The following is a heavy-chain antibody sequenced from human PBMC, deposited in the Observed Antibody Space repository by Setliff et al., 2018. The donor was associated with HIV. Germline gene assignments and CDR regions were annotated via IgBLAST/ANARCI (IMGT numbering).Heavy chain of an antibody. J-gene: IGHJ3*02. CDR1: GGTFSSHA. CDR2: IIPIVDKT. D-gene: IGHD4-17*01. Sequence: SVKVSCKASGGTFSSHAINWVRQAPGQGLEWMGGIIPIVDKTNYAQKFQGRVAITADKSTITAYMELSSLRSEDTAVYYCAREPDYGIRDAFDIWGQGTLVTVSS. CDR3: AREPDYGIRDAFDI. V-gene: IGHV1-69*10.